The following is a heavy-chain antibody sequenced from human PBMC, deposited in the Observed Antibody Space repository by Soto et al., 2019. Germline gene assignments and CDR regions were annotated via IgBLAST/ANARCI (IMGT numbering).Heavy chain of an antibody. CDR2: INTANGNT. CDR3: ARDAYYGSGTYNYFDY. V-gene: IGHV1-3*04. D-gene: IGHD3-10*01. CDR1: GYIRYV. J-gene: IGHJ4*02. Sequence: GASVKVSCTASGYIRYVLHWMRQAPGQRLEWMGWINTANGNTYYSQKFQGRVTITKDTSASTAYMELSSLRSEDTAVYYCARDAYYGSGTYNYFDYWGQGTLVTVSS.